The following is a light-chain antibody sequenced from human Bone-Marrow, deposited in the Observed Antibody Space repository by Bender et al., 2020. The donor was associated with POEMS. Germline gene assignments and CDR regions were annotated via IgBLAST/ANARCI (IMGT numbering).Light chain of an antibody. V-gene: IGLV1-44*01. Sequence: QSVLTQPPSASGTPGQRVTISCSGSSSNIGTKPVNWYQQLPETAPKLLIYINNQRPSGVPDRFSGSKSGTSASLAISGLQSEDEADYYCAAWEDSLNGWVFGGVTKLTVL. CDR2: INN. CDR1: SSNIGTKP. J-gene: IGLJ3*02. CDR3: AAWEDSLNGWV.